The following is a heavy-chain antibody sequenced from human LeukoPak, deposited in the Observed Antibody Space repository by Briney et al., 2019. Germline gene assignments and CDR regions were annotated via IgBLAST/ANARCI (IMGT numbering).Heavy chain of an antibody. D-gene: IGHD2-15*01. CDR3: AKGGCCSGGSCYDDY. CDR2: ISGSGGST. J-gene: IGHJ4*02. Sequence: GGSLRLSCAASGFTFSSYAMSWVRQAPGKGLEWVSAISGSGGSTYYADSVKGRFTISRDNSKNTLYLQMNSLRAEDTALYYCAKGGCCSGGSCYDDYWGQGTLVTVSS. V-gene: IGHV3-23*01. CDR1: GFTFSSYA.